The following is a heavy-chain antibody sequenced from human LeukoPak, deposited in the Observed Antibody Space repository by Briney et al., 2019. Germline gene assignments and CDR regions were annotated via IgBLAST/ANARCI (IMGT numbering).Heavy chain of an antibody. J-gene: IGHJ4*02. CDR3: ARGYCSSTGCYRELDY. CDR1: GFTFDDYG. D-gene: IGHD2-2*01. Sequence: GGSLRLSCAASGFTFDDYGMSWVRQAPGKGLEWVSGINWNGGSTGYADSVKGRFTISRDNAKNSLYLQMNSLRAEDTALYYCARGYCSSTGCYRELDYWGQGTLVTVSS. V-gene: IGHV3-20*04. CDR2: INWNGGST.